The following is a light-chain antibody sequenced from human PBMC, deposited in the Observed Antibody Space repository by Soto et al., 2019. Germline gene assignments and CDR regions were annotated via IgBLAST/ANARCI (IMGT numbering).Light chain of an antibody. CDR1: TSNVGKNF. CDR2: DNY. J-gene: IGLJ2*01. CDR3: GAWDSGLSDMV. Sequence: QSVLTQPPSISAAPGHNITISCSGSTSNVGKNFVAGYQQRPGTGPTVVIYDNYERPSGIPGRFSGSRSGTSATLTITGLQTGDEADYYCGAWDSGLSDMVFGGGTKVTVL. V-gene: IGLV1-51*01.